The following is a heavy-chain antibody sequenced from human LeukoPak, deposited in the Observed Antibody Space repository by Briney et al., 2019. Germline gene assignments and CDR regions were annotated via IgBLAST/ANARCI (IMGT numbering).Heavy chain of an antibody. CDR1: DFTFSNYA. Sequence: PGGSLRLSCAAFDFTFSNYAMSWVRQSPGKGLEWVSGTSGSGGSRYYPDSVKGRFTISRDNSKNTLSLEMNSPRAEDTAVDYCSRHPRDTALFTIDYWGQGTLVTVSS. D-gene: IGHD5-18*01. CDR2: TSGSGGSR. J-gene: IGHJ4*01. CDR3: SRHPRDTALFTIDY. V-gene: IGHV3-23*01.